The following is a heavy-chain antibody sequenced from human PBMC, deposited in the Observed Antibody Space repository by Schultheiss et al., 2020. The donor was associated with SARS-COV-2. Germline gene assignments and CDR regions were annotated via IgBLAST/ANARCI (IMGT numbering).Heavy chain of an antibody. V-gene: IGHV4-59*08. CDR1: GGSISSYY. CDR2: IYYSGST. D-gene: IGHD1-26*01. J-gene: IGHJ6*03. CDR3: ARIVDYYYYYYRDV. Sequence: SETLSLTCTVSGGSISSYYWSWIRQPPGKGLEWIGYIYYSGSTNYNPSLKSRVTISVDTSKNQFSLKLSSVTAADTAVYYCARIVDYYYYYYRDVWGKGTTVTVSS.